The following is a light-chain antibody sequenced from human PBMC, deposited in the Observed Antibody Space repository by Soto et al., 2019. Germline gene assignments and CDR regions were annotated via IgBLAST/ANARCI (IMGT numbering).Light chain of an antibody. J-gene: IGKJ4*01. CDR3: QQSFSTPLT. CDR1: QSISTY. CDR2: AAS. Sequence: DIPMTQSPSSLSASVGDRVTITCRASQSISTYLNWYQQKPGKAPNLLIYAASSLRSGVPSRFSGSGSGTDFTLTISSLQPEDFATYYCQQSFSTPLTFGGGTKVEI. V-gene: IGKV1-39*01.